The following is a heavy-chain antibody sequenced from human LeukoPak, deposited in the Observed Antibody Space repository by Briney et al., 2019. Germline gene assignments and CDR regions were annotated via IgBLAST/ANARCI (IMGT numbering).Heavy chain of an antibody. CDR3: AAREMAVSYYFDY. J-gene: IGHJ4*02. CDR1: GFTFTTSA. V-gene: IGHV1-58*02. CDR2: IVVGSGNT. D-gene: IGHD5-24*01. Sequence: SVKGSCKASGFTFTTSAMLCVRQARGQRLEWIGWIVVGSGNTNYAQKFQERVTITRDMSTSTVYMELSSLRSEDTAVYYCAAREMAVSYYFDYWGQGTLVTVSS.